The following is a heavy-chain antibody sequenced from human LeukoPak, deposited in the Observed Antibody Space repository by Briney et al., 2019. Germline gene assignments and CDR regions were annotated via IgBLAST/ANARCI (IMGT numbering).Heavy chain of an antibody. CDR3: ARGRGYYDSSGYYYYYYGMDV. Sequence: PSETLSLTCAVYGGSFSGYYWSWIRQPPGKGLEWIGEINHSGSTNYNPSLKSRVTISVDTSKNQFSLKLSSVTAADTAVYYCARGRGYYDSSGYYYYYYGMDVWGQGTTVTVSS. J-gene: IGHJ6*02. V-gene: IGHV4-34*01. CDR1: GGSFSGYY. D-gene: IGHD3-22*01. CDR2: INHSGST.